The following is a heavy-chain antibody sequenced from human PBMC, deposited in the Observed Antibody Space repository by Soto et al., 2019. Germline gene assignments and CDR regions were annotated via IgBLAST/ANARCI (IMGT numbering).Heavy chain of an antibody. Sequence: EVQLVESGGGLVQPGGSLRISCEGSGFTFSGHYMDWVRQAPGKGLEWLGRIRNKPNGHTTAYAAAVKGRFTISRDDSKNLVYLEMNSLKSEDTALYYCSTTVITAPLFEYWGQGTLVAVSS. CDR1: GFTFSGHY. J-gene: IGHJ4*02. D-gene: IGHD2-21*02. CDR2: IRNKPNGHTT. CDR3: STTVITAPLFEY. V-gene: IGHV3-72*01.